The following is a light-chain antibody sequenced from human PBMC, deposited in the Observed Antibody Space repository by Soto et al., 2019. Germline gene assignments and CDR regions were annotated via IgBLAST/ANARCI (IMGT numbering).Light chain of an antibody. V-gene: IGKV1-33*01. CDR2: DAS. CDR1: RDIADS. Sequence: DTQMTQSPSSLSASVGDTVTITCQASRDIADSLNWYQQRAGQAPKLLIYDASNLQSGVPARVSGSGTGKSFILTISSLQTEDFATYFCQQYDDPFTFGGGTKVEIK. J-gene: IGKJ4*01. CDR3: QQYDDPFT.